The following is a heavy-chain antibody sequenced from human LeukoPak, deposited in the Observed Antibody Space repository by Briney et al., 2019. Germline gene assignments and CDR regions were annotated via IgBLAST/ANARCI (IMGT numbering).Heavy chain of an antibody. CDR2: MNPNSGNT. Sequence: ASVKVSCKASGYTFTSYDINWVRQATGQGLEWMGWMNPNSGNTGYAQKFQGRVTMTRNTSISTAYMELSSLRSEDTAVYYCARVPVGLGYGDYYFDYWGQGALVTVSS. J-gene: IGHJ4*02. D-gene: IGHD5-18*01. CDR3: ARVPVGLGYGDYYFDY. CDR1: GYTFTSYD. V-gene: IGHV1-8*01.